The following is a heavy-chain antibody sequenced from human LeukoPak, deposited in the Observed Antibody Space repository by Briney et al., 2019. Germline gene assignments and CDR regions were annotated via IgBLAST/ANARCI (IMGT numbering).Heavy chain of an antibody. CDR1: GLIFSNAW. CDR2: IKSKTDRGTT. Sequence: GGSLRLSCAASGLIFSNAWMSWVRQAPGKGLEWVGRIKSKTDRGTTDYAAPVKGRFTISRDDSKNTLYLQMNSLKTEDTAVYYCTTDDYYHGRSNYYYAGFQHWGQGTLVTVSS. CDR3: TTDDYYHGRSNYYYAGFQH. J-gene: IGHJ1*01. D-gene: IGHD3-22*01. V-gene: IGHV3-15*01.